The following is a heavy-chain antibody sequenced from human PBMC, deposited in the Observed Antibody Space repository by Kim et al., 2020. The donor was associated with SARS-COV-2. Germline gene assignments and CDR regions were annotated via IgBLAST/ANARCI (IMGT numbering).Heavy chain of an antibody. J-gene: IGHJ4*02. V-gene: IGHV3-74*01. CDR3: GRSNGWVDY. D-gene: IGHD3-22*01. Sequence: GTTINYADSVKARFTISRDNAKNTLYLQMNSLRAEDTAVYYCGRSNGWVDYWGQGTLVTVSS. CDR2: GTTI.